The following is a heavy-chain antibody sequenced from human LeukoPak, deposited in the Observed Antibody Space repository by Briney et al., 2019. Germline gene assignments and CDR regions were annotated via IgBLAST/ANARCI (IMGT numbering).Heavy chain of an antibody. D-gene: IGHD5-24*01. CDR2: TSGSGDST. CDR1: GFTFSSYA. J-gene: IGHJ4*02. Sequence: RSGGSLRLSCAASGFTFSSYAMSWVRQAPGKGLEWVSGTSGSGDSTYYADSVKGRFTISRDNSKNALYLQMNSLRAEDTAVYYCAKSNGVDRNGYNSDYFDYWGQGTLVTVSS. V-gene: IGHV3-23*01. CDR3: AKSNGVDRNGYNSDYFDY.